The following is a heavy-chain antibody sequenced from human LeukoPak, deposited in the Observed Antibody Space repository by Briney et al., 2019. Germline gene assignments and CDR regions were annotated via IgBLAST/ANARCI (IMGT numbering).Heavy chain of an antibody. CDR3: ARSKVVRGVITSWDNWFDP. V-gene: IGHV3-21*01. J-gene: IGHJ5*02. Sequence: GGSLRLSCAASGFTFSSYSMNWVRQAPGKGLEWVSSISSSSSYIYYADSVKGRFTISRDNAKNSLYLQMNSLRAEDTAVRYCARSKVVRGVITSWDNWFDPWGQGTLVTVSS. CDR1: GFTFSSYS. D-gene: IGHD3-10*01. CDR2: ISSSSSYI.